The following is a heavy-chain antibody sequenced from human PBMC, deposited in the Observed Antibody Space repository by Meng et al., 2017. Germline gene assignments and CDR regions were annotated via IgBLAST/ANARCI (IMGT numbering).Heavy chain of an antibody. CDR1: GGSFSGYY. J-gene: IGHJ4*02. D-gene: IGHD6-6*01. CDR3: ARRGIAARPFYY. Sequence: QVQLQQWGAGLLKPSETLSLTCAVYGGSFSGYYWSWIRQPPGKGLEWIGEINHSGSTNYSPSLKSRVTISVDTSKNQFSLKLSSVTAADTAVYYCARRGIAARPFYYWGQGTLVTVSS. CDR2: INHSGST. V-gene: IGHV4-34*01.